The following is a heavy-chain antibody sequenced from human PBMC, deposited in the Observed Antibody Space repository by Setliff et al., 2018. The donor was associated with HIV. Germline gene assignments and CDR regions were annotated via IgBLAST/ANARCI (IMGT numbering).Heavy chain of an antibody. J-gene: IGHJ4*02. V-gene: IGHV1-2*02. D-gene: IGHD6-19*01. CDR1: GYTFTGYY. CDR2: INPNSGGT. CDR3: ATGSGWYVPTR. Sequence: ASVKVSCKASGYTFTGYYMHWVRQAPGQGLEWMGWINPNSGGTNYAQKFQGRVTMTEDTSTDTAYMELSSLRSEDTAVYYCATGSGWYVPTRWGQGTLVTVSS.